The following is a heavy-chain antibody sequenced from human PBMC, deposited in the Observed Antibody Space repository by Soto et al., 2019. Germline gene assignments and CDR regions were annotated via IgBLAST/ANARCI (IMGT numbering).Heavy chain of an antibody. Sequence: QITLKESGTTLVKPTQTLTLTCTFSGFSLSTSGVGVGWIRQPPGKALEWLALIYWDDDKRYSPSLKSRLTITKDNSKNQVVLTMTNMDPVDTATYYCAHVYGGYDNFDYWGQGTLVTVSS. J-gene: IGHJ4*02. CDR2: IYWDDDK. V-gene: IGHV2-5*02. CDR1: GFSLSTSGVG. CDR3: AHVYGGYDNFDY. D-gene: IGHD5-12*01.